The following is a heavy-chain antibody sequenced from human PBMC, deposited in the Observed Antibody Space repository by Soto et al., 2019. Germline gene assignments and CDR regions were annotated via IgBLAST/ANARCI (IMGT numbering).Heavy chain of an antibody. J-gene: IGHJ4*02. D-gene: IGHD2-15*01. V-gene: IGHV4-39*01. Sequence: SQTLSVTCSVSGGSISSSSYYWGWIRQPPGKGLEWIGSIYYSGSTYYNPSLKSRVTISVDTSKNQFSLKLSSVTAADTAVYYCASGGGSSDHGYFDYWGEGTLVTRSS. CDR2: IYYSGST. CDR3: ASGGGSSDHGYFDY. CDR1: GGSISSSSYY.